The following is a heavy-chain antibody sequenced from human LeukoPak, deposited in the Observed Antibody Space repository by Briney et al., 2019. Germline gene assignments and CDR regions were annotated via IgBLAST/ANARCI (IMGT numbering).Heavy chain of an antibody. CDR3: ARMGKYCSSTSCPRERSFDY. V-gene: IGHV4-34*01. Sequence: PSETLSLTCAVYGGSFSGYYWSWIRQPPGKGLEWIGEINHSGSTNYNPSLKSRVTISVDTSKNQFSLKLSSVTAADTAVYYCARMGKYCSSTSCPRERSFDYWGQGTLVTVSS. CDR1: GGSFSGYY. CDR2: INHSGST. J-gene: IGHJ4*02. D-gene: IGHD2-2*01.